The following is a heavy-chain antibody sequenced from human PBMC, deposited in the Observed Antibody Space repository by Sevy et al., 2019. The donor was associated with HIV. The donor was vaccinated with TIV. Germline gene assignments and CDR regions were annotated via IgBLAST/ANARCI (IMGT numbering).Heavy chain of an antibody. Sequence: GGSLRLSCTASGFTFGDYAMSWFRQAPGKGLEWVGFIRSKAYGGTTEYAASVKGRFTISRDDSKSIAYLQMNSLKTEDTAVYYCTRDMGWGIYDSSGYYVDYWGRGTLVTVSS. CDR2: IRSKAYGGTT. J-gene: IGHJ4*02. D-gene: IGHD3-22*01. CDR3: TRDMGWGIYDSSGYYVDY. V-gene: IGHV3-49*03. CDR1: GFTFGDYA.